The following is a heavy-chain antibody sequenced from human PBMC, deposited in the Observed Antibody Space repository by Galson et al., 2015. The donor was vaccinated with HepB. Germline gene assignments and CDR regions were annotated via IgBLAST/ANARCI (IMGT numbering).Heavy chain of an antibody. Sequence: SLRLSCAASGFSFSDYWMSWIRQAPGKRPEWVANIRYDEYEYYYADFVKGRFTISRDNARNSVFLQMSSLRLDDTAIYYCVRDRTYKGGNFFDFWGQGALVTVSS. CDR3: VRDRTYKGGNFFDF. D-gene: IGHD3-10*01. CDR2: IRYDEYEY. V-gene: IGHV3-7*03. J-gene: IGHJ4*02. CDR1: GFSFSDYW.